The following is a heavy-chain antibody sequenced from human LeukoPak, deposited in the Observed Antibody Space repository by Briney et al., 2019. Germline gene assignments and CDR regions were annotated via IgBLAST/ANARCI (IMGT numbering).Heavy chain of an antibody. D-gene: IGHD3-22*01. CDR3: APTSSGWDAFHI. CDR2: INSDGSST. CDR1: EFTFSTYS. Sequence: PGGSLRLSCAASEFTFSTYSMHWVRQAPGKGLLWVSRINSDGSSTNYADSVKGRFTISRDNANNTLYLQMNSLRAEDTAVYYCAPTSSGWDAFHIWGQGTMVTVSS. V-gene: IGHV3-74*01. J-gene: IGHJ3*02.